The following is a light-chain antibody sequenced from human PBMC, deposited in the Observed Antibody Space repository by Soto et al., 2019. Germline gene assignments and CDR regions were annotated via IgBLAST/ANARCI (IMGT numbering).Light chain of an antibody. J-gene: IGKJ4*01. V-gene: IGKV3-15*01. CDR1: QSVYSN. Sequence: EIVMTQSPATLSLSPGERATLSCRASQSVYSNLAWYQQKPGQTPRLLIYESSTRATGFPARFSGGGSGTEFTLTISSLQSEDFADYFCQQYQSWPLTFGGGTKVEIK. CDR3: QQYQSWPLT. CDR2: ESS.